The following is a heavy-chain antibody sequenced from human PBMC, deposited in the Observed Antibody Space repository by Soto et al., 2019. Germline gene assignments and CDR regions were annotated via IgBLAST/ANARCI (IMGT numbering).Heavy chain of an antibody. V-gene: IGHV3-21*01. CDR3: ARDLSGVGIESQ. CDR2: ISSSSSYI. Sequence: GGSLRLSCAASGFTFSKYSMNWVRQAPGKGLEWVSSISSSSSYIYYADSVKGRFTISRDNSKSTLYLQMNNLRTEDTAIYYCARDLSGVGIESQWGQGT. CDR1: GFTFSKYS. J-gene: IGHJ4*02. D-gene: IGHD3-10*01.